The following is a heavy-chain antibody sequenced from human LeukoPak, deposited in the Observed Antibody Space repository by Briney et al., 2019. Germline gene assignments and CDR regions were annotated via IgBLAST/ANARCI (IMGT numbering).Heavy chain of an antibody. Sequence: SETLSLTCTVSGGSISSSSYYWGWLRQPPGKGLEWIGSIYYSGSTYYNPSLKSRVTISVDTSENQFSLKLSSVTAADTAVYYCARVNDSSGYSNYFDYWGQGTLVTVSS. CDR1: GGSISSSSYY. CDR3: ARVNDSSGYSNYFDY. J-gene: IGHJ4*02. V-gene: IGHV4-39*07. D-gene: IGHD3-22*01. CDR2: IYYSGST.